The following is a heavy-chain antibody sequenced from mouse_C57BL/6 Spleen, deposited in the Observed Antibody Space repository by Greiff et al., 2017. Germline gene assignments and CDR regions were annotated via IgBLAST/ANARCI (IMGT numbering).Heavy chain of an antibody. Sequence: VKLQESGAELVKPGASVKISCKASGYAFSSYWMNWVKQRPGKGLEWIGQIYPGDGDTNYNGKFKGKATLTADKSSSTAYMQLSSLTSEDSAVYFCARLGYSYYFDYWGQGTTLTVSS. CDR2: IYPGDGDT. J-gene: IGHJ2*01. V-gene: IGHV1-80*01. D-gene: IGHD3-1*01. CDR1: GYAFSSYW. CDR3: ARLGYSYYFDY.